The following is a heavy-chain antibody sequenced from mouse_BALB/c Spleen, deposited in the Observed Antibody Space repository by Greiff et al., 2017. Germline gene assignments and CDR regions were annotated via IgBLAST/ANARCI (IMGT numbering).Heavy chain of an antibody. CDR2: IRLKSNNYAT. CDR1: GFTFSNYW. V-gene: IGHV6-6*02. Sequence: EVKLVESGGDLVKPGGSMKLSCVASGFTFSNYWMNWVRQSPEKGLEWVAEIRLKSNNYATHYAESVKGRFTISRDDSKSSVYLQMNNLRAEDTGIYYCTSTARAAWFAYWGQGTLVTVSA. CDR3: TSTARAAWFAY. J-gene: IGHJ3*01. D-gene: IGHD3-1*01.